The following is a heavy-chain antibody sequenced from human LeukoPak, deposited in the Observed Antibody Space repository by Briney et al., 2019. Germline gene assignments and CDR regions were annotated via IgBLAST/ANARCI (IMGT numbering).Heavy chain of an antibody. Sequence: PGGSLRLSCAASGFTFSSYWVHWVGQAPGKGLVWVSYANTGGSSSSYADSVKGRFTISRDNAKNTLYLQMNSLSAEDTAVYYCVRTGGSYSFDYWGQGTLVTVSS. D-gene: IGHD1-26*01. J-gene: IGHJ4*02. CDR2: ANTGGSSS. CDR1: GFTFSSYW. V-gene: IGHV3-74*01. CDR3: VRTGGSYSFDY.